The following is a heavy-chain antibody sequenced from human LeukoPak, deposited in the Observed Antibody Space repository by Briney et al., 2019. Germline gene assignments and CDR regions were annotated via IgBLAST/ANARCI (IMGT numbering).Heavy chain of an antibody. CDR3: ARGRSDYYGSGSYQTDLDY. D-gene: IGHD3-10*01. CDR1: GXSFSGYY. Sequence: SETLSLTCAVYGXSFSGYYWSWIRQPPGKGLEWIGEINHSGSTNYNPSLKSRVTISVDTSKNQFSLKLSSVTAADTAVYYCARGRSDYYGSGSYQTDLDYWGQGTLVTVSS. V-gene: IGHV4-34*01. J-gene: IGHJ4*02. CDR2: INHSGST.